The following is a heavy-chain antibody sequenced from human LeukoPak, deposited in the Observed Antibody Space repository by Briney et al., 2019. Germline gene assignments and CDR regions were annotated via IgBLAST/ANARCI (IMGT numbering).Heavy chain of an antibody. J-gene: IGHJ6*03. D-gene: IGHD1-7*01. CDR2: ISAYNGNT. CDR3: ARSTESGWNYFQQYYYMDV. Sequence: GASVKVSCKASGYTFTSYGISWVRQAPGQGLEWMGWISAYNGNTNYAQKLQGRVTMTTDTSTSTAYMELRSLRSDDTAVYYCARSTESGWNYFQQYYYMDVWGKGTTVTVSS. CDR1: GYTFTSYG. V-gene: IGHV1-18*01.